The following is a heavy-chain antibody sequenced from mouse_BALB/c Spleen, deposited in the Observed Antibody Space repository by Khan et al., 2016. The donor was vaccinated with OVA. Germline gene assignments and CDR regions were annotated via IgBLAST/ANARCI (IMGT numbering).Heavy chain of an antibody. CDR2: IDPANGNT. J-gene: IGHJ4*01. Sequence: VQLQQSGAELVKPGASVKLSCTASGFNIKDTYMHWVKQRPEQGLEWIGRIDPANGNTKYDPKFQGKATITADTSSNTAYLQLSSLTSEDTAVYYCASDLADERAMDYWGQGTSVTVSS. V-gene: IGHV14-3*02. D-gene: IGHD3-3*01. CDR1: GFNIKDTY. CDR3: ASDLADERAMDY.